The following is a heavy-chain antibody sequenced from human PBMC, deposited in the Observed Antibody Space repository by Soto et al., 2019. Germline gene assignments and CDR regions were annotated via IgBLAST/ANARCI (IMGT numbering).Heavy chain of an antibody. Sequence: EVQLLESGGGLVQPGGSLRLSCAASGFTFSSYGMSWVRQAPGKGLEWVSAVSSSRGTTNYAGSVKGRFTSSRDNSKNTLYLQMNSLRAEDTAVYYCANVSRGAVVPAAMYWGQGTLVTVSS. CDR2: VSSSRGTT. D-gene: IGHD2-2*01. V-gene: IGHV3-23*01. CDR1: GFTFSSYG. J-gene: IGHJ4*01. CDR3: ANVSRGAVVPAAMY.